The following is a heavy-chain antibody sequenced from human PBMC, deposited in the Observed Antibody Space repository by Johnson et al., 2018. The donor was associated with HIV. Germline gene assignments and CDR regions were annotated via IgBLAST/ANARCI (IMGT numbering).Heavy chain of an antibody. Sequence: VQLVESGGGLVQPGGSLRLSCGASGFTFSDHWMQWVRQVPGKGLVWVSRINGDGTGSTYADSVKGRFTIARDNSKSTLFLQMNSLRAEDSAAYYCARGGGAYCGGDCLRTFDIWGQGTMVTVSS. D-gene: IGHD2-21*02. CDR3: ARGGGAYCGGDCLRTFDI. J-gene: IGHJ3*02. CDR1: GFTFSDHW. CDR2: INGDGTGS. V-gene: IGHV3-74*01.